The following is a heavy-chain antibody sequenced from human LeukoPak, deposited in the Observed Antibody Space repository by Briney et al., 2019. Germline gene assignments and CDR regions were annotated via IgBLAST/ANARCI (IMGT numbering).Heavy chain of an antibody. Sequence: PGGSLRLSCAASGFSFSSYAMHWARQAPGKGLEWVALISYDGSNKYYVDSVKGRFTISRDNSKNTLYLQMNSLRAEDTAVYYCARGTTVVWKPPFDPWGQGTLVTVSS. CDR1: GFSFSSYA. V-gene: IGHV3-30*03. CDR2: ISYDGSNK. J-gene: IGHJ5*02. CDR3: ARGTTVVWKPPFDP. D-gene: IGHD4-23*01.